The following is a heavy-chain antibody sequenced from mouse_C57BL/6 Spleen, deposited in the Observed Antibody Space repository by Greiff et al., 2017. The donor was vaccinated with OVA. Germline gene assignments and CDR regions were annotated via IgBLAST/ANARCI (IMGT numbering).Heavy chain of an antibody. CDR3: ARNGLYYSNPNWYFDV. J-gene: IGHJ1*03. D-gene: IGHD2-5*01. CDR2: INPNYGTT. Sequence: SGPELVKPGASVKISCKASGYSFTDYNMNWVKQSNGKSLEWIGVINPNYGTTSYNQKFKGKATLTVDQSSSTAYMQLNSLTSEDSAVYYCARNGLYYSNPNWYFDVWGTGTTVTVSS. CDR1: GYSFTDYN. V-gene: IGHV1-39*01.